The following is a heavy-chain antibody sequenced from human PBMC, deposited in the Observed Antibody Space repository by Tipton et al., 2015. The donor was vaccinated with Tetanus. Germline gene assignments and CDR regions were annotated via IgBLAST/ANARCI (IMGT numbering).Heavy chain of an antibody. Sequence: LRLSCTVSGGSISGSYWNWIRQPPGKGLEWIGYVYYNGNTHYNPALKSRVTISVDTSKNQFSLKLSSVTAADTAIYYCAREVPAAGHSDSWGQGTLVTVSS. D-gene: IGHD2-2*01. CDR3: AREVPAAGHSDS. J-gene: IGHJ4*02. CDR2: VYYNGNT. CDR1: GGSISGSY. V-gene: IGHV4-59*01.